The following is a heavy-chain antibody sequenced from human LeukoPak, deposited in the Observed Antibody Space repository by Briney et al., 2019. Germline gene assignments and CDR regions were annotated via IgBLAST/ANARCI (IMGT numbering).Heavy chain of an antibody. CDR1: GFSFSTHW. D-gene: IGHD3-22*01. J-gene: IGHJ4*02. CDR3: AKDGQDYYDSSGYLY. V-gene: IGHV3-74*01. Sequence: GGSLRLSCVASGFSFSTHWMHWVRQVSGKGLLWVSRIHSNERETTYADSVKGRFTISRDNSKNTLYLQMNSLRAEDTAVYYCAKDGQDYYDSSGYLYWGQGTLVTVSS. CDR2: IHSNERET.